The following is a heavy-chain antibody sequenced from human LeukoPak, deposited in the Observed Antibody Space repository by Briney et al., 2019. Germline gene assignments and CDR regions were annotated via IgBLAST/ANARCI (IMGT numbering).Heavy chain of an antibody. CDR1: GYTFTSYA. Sequence: ASVKVSCKASGYTFTSYAMHWVRQAPGQRLEWMGWINAGNGNTKYSQKFQGRVTITRDTSASTAYMELSSLRSEDTAVYYCARAFTYYYGSGSYSDYWGQGTLVTVSS. D-gene: IGHD3-10*01. J-gene: IGHJ4*02. CDR2: INAGNGNT. CDR3: ARAFTYYYGSGSYSDY. V-gene: IGHV1-3*01.